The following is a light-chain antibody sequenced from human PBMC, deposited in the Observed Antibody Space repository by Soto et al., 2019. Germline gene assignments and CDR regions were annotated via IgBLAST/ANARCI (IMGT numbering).Light chain of an antibody. J-gene: IGLJ2*01. CDR3: QLRDSNSDHVV. CDR1: NIGRKS. V-gene: IGLV3-21*02. Sequence: SYELTQPPSVSVAPGQTARITCGGTNIGRKSVHWYQQKPGQAPVVVVYDDRDRPSGIPERFSGSNSGNTTALTISRVEAGDEADYYCQLRDSNSDHVVFGGGTQLTVL. CDR2: DDR.